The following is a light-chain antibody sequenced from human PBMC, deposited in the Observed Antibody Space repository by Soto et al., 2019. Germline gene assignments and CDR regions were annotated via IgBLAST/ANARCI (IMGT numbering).Light chain of an antibody. CDR2: AAS. CDR1: QDISNY. Sequence: DIQMTQSPSSLSASVGDRVTITCQASQDISNYLNWYQQKPGKAPKLLIYAASSLQSGVPSRFSGSGSGTDFTLTISSLQPEDFATYYCQQANSFPPTFGGGTKVDIK. CDR3: QQANSFPPT. V-gene: IGKV1-12*01. J-gene: IGKJ4*01.